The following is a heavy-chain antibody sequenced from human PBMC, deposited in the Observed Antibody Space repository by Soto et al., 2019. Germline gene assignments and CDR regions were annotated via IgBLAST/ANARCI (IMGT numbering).Heavy chain of an antibody. D-gene: IGHD3-9*01. CDR1: GFTFSSYG. J-gene: IGHJ6*02. Sequence: QVQLVESGGGVVQPGRSLRLSCAASGFTFSSYGMHWVRQAPGKGLEWVAVISYDGSNKYYADSVKGRFTISRDNSKNTLYLQMNSLRAEDTAVYYCANSVDILTGYYNDYYYGMDVWGQGTTVTVSS. V-gene: IGHV3-30*18. CDR2: ISYDGSNK. CDR3: ANSVDILTGYYNDYYYGMDV.